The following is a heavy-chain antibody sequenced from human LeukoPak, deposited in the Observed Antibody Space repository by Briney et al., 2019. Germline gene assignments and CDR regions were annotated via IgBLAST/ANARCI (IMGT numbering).Heavy chain of an antibody. CDR2: ISSDGSNK. V-gene: IGHV3-30*18. CDR1: GFIFRNYG. Sequence: PGGSLRLSCAASGFIFRNYGMYWVRQAPGKGVEWVADISSDGSNKYYVDSVKGRFTISRDNSKNTLYLEMNSLRAEDAAVYYCAKDPIAVAGNNYYGMDVWGQGTTVTVSS. J-gene: IGHJ6*02. D-gene: IGHD6-19*01. CDR3: AKDPIAVAGNNYYGMDV.